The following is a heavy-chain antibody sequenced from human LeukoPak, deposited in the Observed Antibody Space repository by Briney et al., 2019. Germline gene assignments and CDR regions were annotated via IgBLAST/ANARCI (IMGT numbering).Heavy chain of an antibody. D-gene: IGHD1-26*01. J-gene: IGHJ3*02. CDR1: GFTFSSYS. CDR3: AKAKRPSSGAFDI. CDR2: ISGSGGST. V-gene: IGHV3-23*01. Sequence: GGSLRLSCAASGFTFSSYSMSWVRQAPGKGLEWVSAISGSGGSTYYADSVKGRFTISRDNSKNTLYLQMNSLRAEDTAVYYCAKAKRPSSGAFDIWGQGTMVTVSS.